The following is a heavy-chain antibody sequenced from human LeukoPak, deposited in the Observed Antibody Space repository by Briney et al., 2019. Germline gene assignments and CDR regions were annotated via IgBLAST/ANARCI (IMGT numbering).Heavy chain of an antibody. D-gene: IGHD6-13*01. J-gene: IGHJ4*02. CDR2: INHSGST. V-gene: IGHV4-34*01. CDR1: GGSFSGYY. CDR3: ARGHRGAAADY. Sequence: SETLSLTCAVYGGSFSGYYWSWIRQPPGKGLEWIGEINHSGSTNYNPSLKSRVTISVDTSKNQFSLKLNSVTAADTAVYYCARGHRGAAADYWGQGTLVTVSS.